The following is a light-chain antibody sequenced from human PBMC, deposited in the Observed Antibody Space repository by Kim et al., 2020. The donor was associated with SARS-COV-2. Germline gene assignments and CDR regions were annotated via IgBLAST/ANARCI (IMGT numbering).Light chain of an antibody. V-gene: IGLV3-19*01. J-gene: IGLJ3*02. Sequence: VTVGPTVRITCQGDSLRSYYASWYQQKPGQAPVLVIYGKNNRPSGIPDRFSGSSSGNTASLTITGAQAEDEADYYCNSRDSSGNRVFGGGTQLTVL. CDR2: GKN. CDR1: SLRSYY. CDR3: NSRDSSGNRV.